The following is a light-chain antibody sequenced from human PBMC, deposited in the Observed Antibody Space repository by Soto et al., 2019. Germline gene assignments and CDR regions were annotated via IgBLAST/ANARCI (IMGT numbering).Light chain of an antibody. J-gene: IGKJ2*01. V-gene: IGKV3-20*01. Sequence: IVLTQSPGTLSLSPGERATLSCRASQSVTSDYLAWYQQKPGQPARLLIYGASNMPTAIAARFSGSGSATDFTLTISRVDPEDFAVYYCQQYGSSPYTFGQGTRLDI. CDR1: QSVTSDY. CDR3: QQYGSSPYT. CDR2: GAS.